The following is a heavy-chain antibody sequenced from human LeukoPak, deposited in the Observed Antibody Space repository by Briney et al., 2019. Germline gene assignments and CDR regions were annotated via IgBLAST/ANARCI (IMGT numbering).Heavy chain of an antibody. J-gene: IGHJ4*02. D-gene: IGHD5-24*01. V-gene: IGHV3-48*03. CDR1: GFSFSTYE. Sequence: GGSLRLSCAASGFSFSTYEFHWVRHAPGRGLEWVSYISASGQTIYYADSVRGRFTISRDNAKNSLYLQMNSLRAEDTAVYYCTSANYGPAYWGQGTLVTVSS. CDR3: TSANYGPAY. CDR2: ISASGQTI.